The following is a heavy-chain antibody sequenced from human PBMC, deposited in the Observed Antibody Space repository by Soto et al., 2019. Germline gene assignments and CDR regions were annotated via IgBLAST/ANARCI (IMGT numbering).Heavy chain of an antibody. D-gene: IGHD5-12*01. Sequence: PGGSLRLSCAASGFIFSGYWMSWVRQAPGKGLEWVANIKEDGSEQNYVDSVKGRFTISRDNAKNSLYLQMNSLRAEDTAVYYCARSGSENDYWGHGTLVTVSS. CDR1: GFIFSGYW. CDR2: IKEDGSEQ. CDR3: ARSGSENDY. J-gene: IGHJ4*01. V-gene: IGHV3-7*03.